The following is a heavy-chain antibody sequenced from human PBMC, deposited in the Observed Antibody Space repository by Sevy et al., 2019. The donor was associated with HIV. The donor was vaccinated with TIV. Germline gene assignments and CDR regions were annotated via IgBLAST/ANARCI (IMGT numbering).Heavy chain of an antibody. CDR2: ISWKSASK. Sequence: GGSLRLSCAASGFSFGDYGMHWVRQPPGKGVECASGISWKSASKGYAESVNGRFTIFGDNAKNSLYLKMSSLRAEDMALYYCVKVDFRDDYNGGAFDIWGQGAMVTVSS. V-gene: IGHV3-9*03. CDR3: VKVDFRDDYNGGAFDI. CDR1: GFSFGDYG. J-gene: IGHJ3*02. D-gene: IGHD4-4*01.